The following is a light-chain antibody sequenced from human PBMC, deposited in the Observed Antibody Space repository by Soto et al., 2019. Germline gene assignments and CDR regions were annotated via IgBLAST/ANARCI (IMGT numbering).Light chain of an antibody. J-gene: IGKJ4*01. CDR3: QQRGNWPS. CDR1: XSVRSSY. CDR2: DAS. V-gene: IGKV3-11*01. Sequence: EIVLTQSPGTLSLSPGERATLSCRAXXSVRSSYLAWYQQKPGQAPRLLIYDASNRASGIPARFSGSGSGTDFTLTISSLEPEDFAVYYCQQRGNWPSFGGGTKVEIK.